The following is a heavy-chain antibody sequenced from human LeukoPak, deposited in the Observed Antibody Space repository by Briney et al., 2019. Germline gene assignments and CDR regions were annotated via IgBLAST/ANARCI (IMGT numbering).Heavy chain of an antibody. Sequence: GGSLRLSCAASGFTFSSYAMSWVRQAPGKGLEWVSAISGSGGSTYYADSVKSRFTISRDNSKNTLYLQMNSLRAEDTAVYYCAKDIAAAGLYYFDYWGQGTLVTVSS. J-gene: IGHJ4*02. CDR2: ISGSGGST. D-gene: IGHD6-13*01. CDR1: GFTFSSYA. V-gene: IGHV3-23*01. CDR3: AKDIAAAGLYYFDY.